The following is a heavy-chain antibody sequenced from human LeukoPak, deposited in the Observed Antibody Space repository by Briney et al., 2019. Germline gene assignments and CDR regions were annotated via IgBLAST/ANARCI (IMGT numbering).Heavy chain of an antibody. CDR1: GFTFSNAW. V-gene: IGHV3-15*01. J-gene: IGHJ4*02. D-gene: IGHD2-15*01. CDR2: IKSKTDGGTT. CDR3: TTELSGYCSGGSCYQYYFDY. Sequence: GGSLRLSCAASGFTFSNAWMSWVRQAPGKGLEWVGRIKSKTDGGTTDYAAPVKGRFTISRDDPKNTLYLQMNSLKTEDTAVYYCTTELSGYCSGGSCYQYYFDYWGQGTLVTVSS.